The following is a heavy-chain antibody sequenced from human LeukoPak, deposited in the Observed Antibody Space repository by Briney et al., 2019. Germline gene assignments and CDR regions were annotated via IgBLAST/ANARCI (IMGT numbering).Heavy chain of an antibody. CDR3: ARVRVSGSYLYYFDN. CDR2: ILTSGST. D-gene: IGHD1-26*01. V-gene: IGHV4-4*09. CDR1: GGSISSYH. Sequence: SETLSLTCNVSGGSISSYHWSWVRQPPGKGLEWIGYILTSGSTNYNPSLKSRVSISVDTSKNQFSLKLSSVTAEDTAVYYCARVRVSGSYLYYFDNWGQGTLVTVSS. J-gene: IGHJ4*02.